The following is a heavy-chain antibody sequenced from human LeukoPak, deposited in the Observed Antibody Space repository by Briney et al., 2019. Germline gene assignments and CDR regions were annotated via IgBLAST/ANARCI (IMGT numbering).Heavy chain of an antibody. Sequence: SETLSLTCIVSGGSISSGSYYWSWIRQTAGKGLEWIVRIYTSGSIDYNPSFQSRVTISIDTSKNQFSLKLSSVTAADTAVYYCARDLDYYDSSGSQTLHYWGQGTLVTVSS. CDR2: IYTSGSI. J-gene: IGHJ4*02. D-gene: IGHD3-22*01. CDR3: ARDLDYYDSSGSQTLHY. CDR1: GGSISSGSYY. V-gene: IGHV4-61*02.